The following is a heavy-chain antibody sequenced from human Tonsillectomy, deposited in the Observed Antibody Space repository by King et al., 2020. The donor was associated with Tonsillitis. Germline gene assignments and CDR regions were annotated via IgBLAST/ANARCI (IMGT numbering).Heavy chain of an antibody. CDR3: AKNHYDRSGYYCYFDY. D-gene: IGHD3-22*01. CDR1: GFTFSNYD. Sequence: VQLVESGGGVVQPGGSLRLSCAASGFTFSNYDMHWVRQAPGKGLEWVAFIRYDGSNKYYADSVKGRFTISRDNSKNTLYLQMNSLRAEDTAIYYCAKNHYDRSGYYCYFDYWGQGTLVTVSS. CDR2: IRYDGSNK. V-gene: IGHV3-30*02. J-gene: IGHJ4*02.